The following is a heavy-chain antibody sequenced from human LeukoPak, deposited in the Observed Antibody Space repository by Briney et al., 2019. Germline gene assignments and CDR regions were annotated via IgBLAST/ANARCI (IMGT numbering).Heavy chain of an antibody. Sequence: GGSLRLSCAASGFTFSDYYMSWIRQAPGKGLEWVSYISSSGSTIYYADSVKGRFTISRDNSKNTLYLQMNSLRAEDTAVYYCAKDPDPTDAFDIWGQGTMVTVSS. CDR1: GFTFSDYY. CDR3: AKDPDPTDAFDI. V-gene: IGHV3-11*01. J-gene: IGHJ3*02. CDR2: ISSSGSTI.